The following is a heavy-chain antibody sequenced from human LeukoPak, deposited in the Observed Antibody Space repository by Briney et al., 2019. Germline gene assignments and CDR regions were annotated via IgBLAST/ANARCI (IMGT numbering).Heavy chain of an antibody. D-gene: IGHD3-16*02. CDR3: ARDQYDHVWGSYRPYFDY. Sequence: ASVKVSCKTSGYTFNSYGISWVRQAPGQGLEWMGSISSYTGNTKYAESLQGRVILTTDTSTRTAYMELRSLRSDDTAVFYCARDQYDHVWGSYRPYFDYWGQGTLVTVSS. V-gene: IGHV1-18*04. CDR1: GYTFNSYG. CDR2: ISSYTGNT. J-gene: IGHJ4*02.